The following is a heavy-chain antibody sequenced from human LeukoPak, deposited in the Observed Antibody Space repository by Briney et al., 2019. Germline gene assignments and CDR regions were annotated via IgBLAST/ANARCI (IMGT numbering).Heavy chain of an antibody. Sequence: GGSLRLSCAASGFSVSSNYMSWVRQAPGKGLEWVSSISSSSSYIYYADSVKGRFTISRDNAKNSLYLQMNSLRAEDTAVYYCARFYYGMDVWGQGTTVTVSS. J-gene: IGHJ6*02. CDR3: ARFYYGMDV. CDR2: ISSSSSYI. CDR1: GFSVSSNY. V-gene: IGHV3-21*01.